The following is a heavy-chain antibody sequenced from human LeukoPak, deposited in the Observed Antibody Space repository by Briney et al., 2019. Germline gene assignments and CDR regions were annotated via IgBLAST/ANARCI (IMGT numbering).Heavy chain of an antibody. D-gene: IGHD6-13*01. Sequence: GASVKVSCKASGYTFTSYDTNWVRQATGQGLEWMGWMNPNSGNTGYAQKFQGRVTMTRNTSISTAYMELSSLRSEDTAVYYCATLEQLPRVDYWGQGTLVTVSS. CDR1: GYTFTSYD. CDR2: MNPNSGNT. J-gene: IGHJ4*02. V-gene: IGHV1-8*01. CDR3: ATLEQLPRVDY.